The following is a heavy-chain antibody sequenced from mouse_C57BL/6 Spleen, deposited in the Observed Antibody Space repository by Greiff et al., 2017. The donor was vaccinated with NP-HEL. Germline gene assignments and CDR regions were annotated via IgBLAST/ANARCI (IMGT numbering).Heavy chain of an antibody. V-gene: IGHV1-82*01. J-gene: IGHJ4*01. CDR3: ARVGAIYAMDY. CDR2: IYPGDGDT. Sequence: QVQLQQSGPELVKPGASVKISCKASGYAFSSSWMNWVKQRPGKGLEWIGRIYPGDGDTNYNGKFKGKATLTADKSSSTAYMQLSSLTSEDSAVYFCARVGAIYAMDYWGQGTSVTVSS. D-gene: IGHD3-1*01. CDR1: GYAFSSSW.